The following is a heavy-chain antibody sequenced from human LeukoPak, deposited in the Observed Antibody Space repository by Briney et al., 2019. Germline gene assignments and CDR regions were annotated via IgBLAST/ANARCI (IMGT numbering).Heavy chain of an antibody. CDR3: GRPTKYWLVRGNGVDV. Sequence: GASLRLSCAASGFSFSSYAMTWVRQAPGKGLEWVSSIDAGGGDTYHSDSVKGRFTISRDNSMNTLYLQMNSLRADDTAVYYCGRPTKYWLVRGNGVDVWGQGTTVTVSS. V-gene: IGHV3-23*01. CDR1: GFSFSSYA. CDR2: IDAGGGDT. D-gene: IGHD6-19*01. J-gene: IGHJ6*02.